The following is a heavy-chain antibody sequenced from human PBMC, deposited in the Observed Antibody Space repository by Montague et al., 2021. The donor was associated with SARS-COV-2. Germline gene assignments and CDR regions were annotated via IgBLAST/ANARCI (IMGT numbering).Heavy chain of an antibody. V-gene: IGHV4-31*03. Sequence: TLSLTCTVSGGSISSGGYYWSWSRQHPGKGLEWIGYIYYSGSTYYNPSLKSRVTISVDTSKNQFSLKLSSVTAADTAVYYCATESLGYCSSTSCYGPHYGMDVWGQGTTVTVSS. D-gene: IGHD2-2*01. CDR1: GGSISSGGYY. CDR3: ATESLGYCSSTSCYGPHYGMDV. J-gene: IGHJ6*02. CDR2: IYYSGST.